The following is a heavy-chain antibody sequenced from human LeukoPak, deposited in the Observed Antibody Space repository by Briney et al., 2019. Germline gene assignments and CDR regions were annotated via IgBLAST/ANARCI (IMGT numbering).Heavy chain of an antibody. D-gene: IGHD3-16*01. CDR3: AKGTVARFGEGDAFDI. Sequence: GGSLRLSCAASGFTFSDYYMSWIRQAPGKGLEWVSYISSSGVTTYYADSVKGRFTISRDNSKNTLYLQMNSLRAEDTAVYYCAKGTVARFGEGDAFDIWGQGTMVTVSS. V-gene: IGHV3-11*01. CDR1: GFTFSDYY. J-gene: IGHJ3*02. CDR2: ISSSGVTT.